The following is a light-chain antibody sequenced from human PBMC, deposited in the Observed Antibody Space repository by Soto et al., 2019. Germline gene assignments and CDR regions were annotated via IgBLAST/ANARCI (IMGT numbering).Light chain of an antibody. CDR3: CSFAGSFYV. Sequence: QSVLTQPASVSGSPGQSITISCTGTSSDVGSYRFVSWYQQHPGKAPTLMIHEGSERPSGVSDRFSGSKSGNTASLTISGLQAEDEADYYCCSFAGSFYVFGTGTKVTV. CDR2: EGS. V-gene: IGLV2-23*01. CDR1: SSDVGSYRF. J-gene: IGLJ1*01.